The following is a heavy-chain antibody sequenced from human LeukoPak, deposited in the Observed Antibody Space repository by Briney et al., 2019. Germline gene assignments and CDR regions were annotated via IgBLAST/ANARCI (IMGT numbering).Heavy chain of an antibody. J-gene: IGHJ4*02. CDR3: ARGQRGYCSSTSCSNY. CDR1: GYTFTGYY. D-gene: IGHD2-2*01. Sequence: GASVKVSCKASGYTFTGYYIHWVRQAPGQGLEWMGRINPNSGATNYAQKFQGRVTMTTDTSTSTAYMELSRLRSDDTAVYYCARGQRGYCSSTSCSNYWGQGTLVTVSS. CDR2: INPNSGAT. V-gene: IGHV1-2*06.